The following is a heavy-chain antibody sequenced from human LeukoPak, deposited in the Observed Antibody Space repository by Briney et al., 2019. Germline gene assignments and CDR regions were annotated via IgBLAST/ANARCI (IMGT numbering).Heavy chain of an antibody. D-gene: IGHD3-22*01. CDR3: ARDRGWYYDSGGYYSDAFDI. V-gene: IGHV4-61*02. CDR2: IYTSGST. Sequence: SETLSLTCTVSGGSISSGSYYWSWIRQPAGKGLEWIGRIYTSGSTNYNPSLKSRVTISVDTSKNQFSLKLSSVTAADTAVYYCARDRGWYYDSGGYYSDAFDIWGQGTMVTVSS. J-gene: IGHJ3*02. CDR1: GGSISSGSYY.